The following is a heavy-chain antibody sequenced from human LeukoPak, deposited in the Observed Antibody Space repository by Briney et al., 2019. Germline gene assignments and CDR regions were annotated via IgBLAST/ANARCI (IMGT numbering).Heavy chain of an antibody. J-gene: IGHJ3*02. CDR3: ARHPRDGNWNYVLNAFDI. V-gene: IGHV4-59*08. D-gene: IGHD1-7*01. CDR1: GGSISSYY. CDR2: IYYSGST. Sequence: SETLSLTCSVSGGSISSYYWSWVRQPPGKGLEWIGYIYYSGSTNYNPSLKSRVTTSVDTSKNQFSLKLSSVTAADTAVYYCARHPRDGNWNYVLNAFDIWGQGTMVTVSS.